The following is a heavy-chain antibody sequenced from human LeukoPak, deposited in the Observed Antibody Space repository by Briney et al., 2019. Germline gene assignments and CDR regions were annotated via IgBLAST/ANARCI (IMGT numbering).Heavy chain of an antibody. CDR3: ASQGKELDY. Sequence: GGSLRLSCAASGLTFSSYSMNWVRQAPGKGLEWVSSISSSSSYIYYADSARGRFTISRDNAKNSLYLQMTSLRAEDTAVYYCASQGKELDYWGQGTLVPVSS. D-gene: IGHD3-10*01. CDR1: GLTFSSYS. J-gene: IGHJ4*02. V-gene: IGHV3-21*01. CDR2: ISSSSSYI.